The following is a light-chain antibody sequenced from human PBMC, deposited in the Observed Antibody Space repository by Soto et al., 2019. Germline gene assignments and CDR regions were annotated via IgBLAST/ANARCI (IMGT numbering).Light chain of an antibody. Sequence: EIVLTQSPATLSLSPGERATLSCRASQSVSTYLAWYQQKPGQAPRLLIYDTSNSATGIPARFSGGGAGTDFPLTISSLEPEDFAVYYCQQRSNWPTFGQGTKVNFK. CDR1: QSVSTY. J-gene: IGKJ1*01. CDR2: DTS. CDR3: QQRSNWPT. V-gene: IGKV3-11*01.